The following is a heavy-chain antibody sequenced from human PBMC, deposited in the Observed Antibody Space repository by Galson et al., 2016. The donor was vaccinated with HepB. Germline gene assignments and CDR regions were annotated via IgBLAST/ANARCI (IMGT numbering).Heavy chain of an antibody. CDR1: GFAFSSHA. J-gene: IGHJ3*02. V-gene: IGHV3-23*01. D-gene: IGHD1-26*01. CDR3: AKDRGFGSYRFGAFDI. Sequence: SLRLSCAASGFAFSSHAMSWVRQAPGKGLEWVSFISGGGDSTYFAESVKGRFTISRDNSENTVYLQMNRLRAEVTAVYYCAKDRGFGSYRFGAFDIWGQGTIVTVSS. CDR2: ISGGGDST.